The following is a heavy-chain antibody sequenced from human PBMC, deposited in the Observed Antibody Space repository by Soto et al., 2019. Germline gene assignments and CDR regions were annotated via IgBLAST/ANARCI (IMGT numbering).Heavy chain of an antibody. V-gene: IGHV1-46*01. CDR1: GYTFTSYY. Sequence: QVQLVQSGAEVKKPGASVKVSCKASGYTFTSYYMHWVRQAPGQGLEWMGIINPSGGSTSYAQKFQGRVTMARDTSTSTVYMELGSLRPEDTAVYYWAGGGGYCSGGSCYDAYYYGMDVWGQGTTVTVSS. CDR2: INPSGGST. CDR3: AGGGGYCSGGSCYDAYYYGMDV. J-gene: IGHJ6*02. D-gene: IGHD2-15*01.